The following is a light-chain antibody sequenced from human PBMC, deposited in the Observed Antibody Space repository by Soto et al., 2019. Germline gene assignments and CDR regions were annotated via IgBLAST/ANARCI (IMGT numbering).Light chain of an antibody. CDR1: QSINTW. Sequence: DIPMTQSPSTLSASVGDRVTITCRASQSINTWLAWYQQKPGKAPKLLIYKASSLEGGVPSRFSGSGSGTEFTLTISSLQPDDFATYYCQHYDSYSYTFGQGTKLEIK. V-gene: IGKV1-5*03. CDR3: QHYDSYSYT. CDR2: KAS. J-gene: IGKJ2*01.